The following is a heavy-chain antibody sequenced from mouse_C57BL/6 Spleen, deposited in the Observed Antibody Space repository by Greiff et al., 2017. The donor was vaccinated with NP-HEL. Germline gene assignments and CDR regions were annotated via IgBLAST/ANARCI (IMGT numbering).Heavy chain of an antibody. CDR3: ARERGLRFYFDY. J-gene: IGHJ2*01. V-gene: IGHV1-55*01. CDR1: GYTFTSYW. D-gene: IGHD1-1*01. CDR2: IYPGSGST. Sequence: QVQLQQPGAELVKPGASVKMSCKASGYTFTSYWITWVKQRPGQGLEWIGDIYPGSGSTNYNEKFKSKATLTVDTSSSTAYMQLSSLTSEDSAVYYCARERGLRFYFDYWGQGTTLTVSS.